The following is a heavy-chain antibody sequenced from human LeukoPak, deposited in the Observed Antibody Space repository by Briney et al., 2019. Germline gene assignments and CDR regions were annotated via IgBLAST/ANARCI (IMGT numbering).Heavy chain of an antibody. CDR2: IGSSSSYI. V-gene: IGHV3-21*01. CDR1: GFTFSSYS. D-gene: IGHD2-21*02. CDR3: ARDLNCGGDCSPNFDY. J-gene: IGHJ4*02. Sequence: GGSLRLSCAASGFTFSSYSMNWVRQAPGKGLEWVSSIGSSSSYIYYADSVKGRFTISRDNARNSLYLQMNSLRAEDTAVYYCARDLNCGGDCSPNFDYWGQGTLVTVSS.